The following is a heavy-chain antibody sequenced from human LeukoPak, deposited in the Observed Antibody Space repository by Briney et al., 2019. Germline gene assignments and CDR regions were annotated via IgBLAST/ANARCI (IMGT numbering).Heavy chain of an antibody. Sequence: PGGSLRLSCAASGFTFGNFAMNWVRQAPGKGLEWVSTISGSGTYYSDSVKGRFTISRDNSKSTVYLQMNSLRVEDTALYYCAKTHGDSLFDLWGRGTLVTVSS. CDR3: AKTHGDSLFDL. CDR2: ISGSGT. V-gene: IGHV3-23*01. J-gene: IGHJ4*02. D-gene: IGHD5-24*01. CDR1: GFTFGNFA.